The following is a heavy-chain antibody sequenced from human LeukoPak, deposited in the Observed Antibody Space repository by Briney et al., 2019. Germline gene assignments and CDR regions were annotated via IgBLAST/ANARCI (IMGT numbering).Heavy chain of an antibody. CDR3: ARDSSSGYYHGYWFDP. CDR2: INPSGGST. V-gene: IGHV1-46*01. J-gene: IGHJ5*02. Sequence: ASVKFSCKASGYTFTSYYMHWVRQAPGQGLEWMGIINPSGGSTSYAQKFQGRVTMTRDTSTSTVYMELSSLRSEDTAVYYCARDSSSGYYHGYWFDPWGQGTLVTVSS. D-gene: IGHD3-22*01. CDR1: GYTFTSYY.